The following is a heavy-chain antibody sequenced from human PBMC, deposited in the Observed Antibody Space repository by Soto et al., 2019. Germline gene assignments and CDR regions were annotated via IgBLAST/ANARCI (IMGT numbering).Heavy chain of an antibody. D-gene: IGHD3-22*01. CDR1: GGSISSGGYS. V-gene: IGHV4-30-2*01. J-gene: IGHJ4*02. CDR3: ARRHAYYFDISGYYYYFDY. Sequence: SETLSLTCAVSGGSISSGGYSWSWIRQPPGKGLEWIGYIYHSGSTYYNPSLKSRVTISIDTSKNQFSLKLSSVTAADTAVYYCARRHAYYFDISGYYYYFDYWGQGALVTVSS. CDR2: IYHSGST.